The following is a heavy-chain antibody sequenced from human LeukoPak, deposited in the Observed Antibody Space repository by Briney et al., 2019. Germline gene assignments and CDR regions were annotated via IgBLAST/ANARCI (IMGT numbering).Heavy chain of an antibody. CDR3: ARGMGSPQSFDH. D-gene: IGHD3-10*01. CDR1: GGSISSYY. Sequence: SETLSLTCTVSGGSISSYYWSWIRQPPGKGLEWIGYIYYSGSTNYNPSLKSRVTISVDTSKDQSSLKLSSVTAADTAVYYCARGMGSPQSFDHWGQGTLVTVSS. V-gene: IGHV4-59*01. CDR2: IYYSGST. J-gene: IGHJ4*02.